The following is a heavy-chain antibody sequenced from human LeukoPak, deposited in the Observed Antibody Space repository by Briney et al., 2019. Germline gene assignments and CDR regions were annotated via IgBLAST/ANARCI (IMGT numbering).Heavy chain of an antibody. CDR2: IYSGDTT. V-gene: IGHV3-66*01. D-gene: IGHD6-19*01. Sequence: GGSLRLSCAASGFIVSNNHINWIRQAPGKGLEWVSIIYSGDTTYYSDSVKGRFILSSDNSKNMLYLQMNSLRAEDTALYYCVGSSGWWGFDYWGQGTLVTVSS. J-gene: IGHJ4*02. CDR3: VGSSGWWGFDY. CDR1: GFIVSNNH.